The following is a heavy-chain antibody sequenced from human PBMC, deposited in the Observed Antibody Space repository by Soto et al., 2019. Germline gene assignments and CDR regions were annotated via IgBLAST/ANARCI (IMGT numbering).Heavy chain of an antibody. D-gene: IGHD6-13*01. V-gene: IGHV4-30-2*01. Sequence: KTSATLSLTCAVSGGSISSGGYSWSWIRQPPGKGLEWIGYIYHSGSTYYNPSLKSRVTIPLDTSKSQFSLKLDSVTAADTAVYYCARSGYSSRDFDHWGQGTLVTVSS. CDR3: ARSGYSSRDFDH. CDR1: GGSISSGGYS. J-gene: IGHJ4*01. CDR2: IYHSGST.